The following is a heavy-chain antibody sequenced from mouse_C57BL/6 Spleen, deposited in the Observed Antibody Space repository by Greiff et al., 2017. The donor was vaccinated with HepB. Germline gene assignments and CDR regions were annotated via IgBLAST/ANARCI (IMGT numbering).Heavy chain of an antibody. CDR3: AFITTVVATDYFDV. Sequence: EVQLQQSGPELVKPGASVKISCKASGYSLTDYNMNWVKQSNGKSLEWIGVINPNYGTTSYNQKFKGKATLTVDQSSSTAYMQLNSLTSEDSAVYYCAFITTVVATDYFDVWGTGTTVTVSS. J-gene: IGHJ1*03. CDR1: GYSLTDYN. D-gene: IGHD1-1*01. V-gene: IGHV1-39*01. CDR2: INPNYGTT.